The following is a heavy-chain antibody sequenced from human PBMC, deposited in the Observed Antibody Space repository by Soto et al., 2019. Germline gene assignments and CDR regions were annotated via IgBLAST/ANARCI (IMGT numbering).Heavy chain of an antibody. CDR1: GGSISSYY. CDR2: IYYSGST. Sequence: PSETLSLTCTVSGGSISSYYWSWIRQPPGKGLEWIGYIYYSGSTNYNPSLKSRVTISVDTSKNQFSLKLSSVTAADTAVYYCARERVETTMVRGVIITGAWLDYWAREPWSPSPQ. J-gene: IGHJ4*02. CDR3: ARERVETTMVRGVIITGAWLDY. D-gene: IGHD3-10*01. V-gene: IGHV4-59*01.